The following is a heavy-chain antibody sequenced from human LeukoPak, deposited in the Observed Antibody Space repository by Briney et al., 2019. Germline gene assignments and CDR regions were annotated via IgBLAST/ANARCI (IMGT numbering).Heavy chain of an antibody. CDR3: ARVSPQLVPHY. Sequence: PSETLSLTCTVSGGSISSGGYYWSWIRQHPGKGLEWIGYIYYSGSTYYNPSLKSRVTISVDTSKNQFSLKLSSATAADTAVYYCARVSPQLVPHYWGQGTLVTVSS. CDR2: IYYSGST. D-gene: IGHD6-6*01. V-gene: IGHV4-31*03. J-gene: IGHJ4*02. CDR1: GGSISSGGYY.